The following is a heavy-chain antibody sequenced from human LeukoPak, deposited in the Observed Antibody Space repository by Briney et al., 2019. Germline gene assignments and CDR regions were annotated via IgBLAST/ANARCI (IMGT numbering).Heavy chain of an antibody. J-gene: IGHJ4*02. D-gene: IGHD3-10*01. CDR1: GYTLTSYG. CDR3: ARAGEY. CDR2: ISTQSGNT. Sequence: GASVKVSCEASGYTLTSYGINWMRQAPGQGLEWMGWISTQSGNTNYAQKVQGRLTLTTDRSTNTAYMELRSLRSDDTAVYYCARAGEYWGQGTLVTVSS. V-gene: IGHV1-18*01.